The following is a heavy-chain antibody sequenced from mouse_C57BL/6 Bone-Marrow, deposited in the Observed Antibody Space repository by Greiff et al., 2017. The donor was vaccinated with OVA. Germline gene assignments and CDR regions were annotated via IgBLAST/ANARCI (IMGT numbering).Heavy chain of an antibody. Sequence: EVHLVESGGGLVKPGGSLKLSCAASGFTFSSYAMSWVRQTPEKRLEWVATISDGGSYTYYPDNVKGRFTISRDNAKNNLYLQMSHLKSEDTAMYYCARDMDGGSPAWFAYWGQGTLVTVSA. CDR1: GFTFSSYA. CDR2: ISDGGSYT. D-gene: IGHD1-1*02. CDR3: ARDMDGGSPAWFAY. V-gene: IGHV5-4*01. J-gene: IGHJ3*01.